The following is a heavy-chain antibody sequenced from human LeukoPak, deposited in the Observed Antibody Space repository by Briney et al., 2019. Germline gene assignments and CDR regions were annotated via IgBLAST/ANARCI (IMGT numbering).Heavy chain of an antibody. CDR3: ARGRRITIFGVIIDRYFDY. Sequence: PGGSLRLSCAASGXTVSSNHMSWVRQAPGKGLEWVSVIYSGGTTYYADSVKGRFTISRDNSKNTLYLQMNSLRAEDTAVYYCARGRRITIFGVIIDRYFDYWGQGTLVTVSS. CDR2: IYSGGTT. J-gene: IGHJ4*02. V-gene: IGHV3-66*01. CDR1: GXTVSSNH. D-gene: IGHD3-3*01.